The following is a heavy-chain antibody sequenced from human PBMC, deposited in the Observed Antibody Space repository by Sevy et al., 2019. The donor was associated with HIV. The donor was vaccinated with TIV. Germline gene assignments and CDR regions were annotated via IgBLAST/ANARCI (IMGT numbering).Heavy chain of an antibody. CDR1: GGSISSGSYY. CDR3: ARDSGSYPYYFDS. J-gene: IGHJ4*02. D-gene: IGHD1-26*01. CDR2: IHYSGST. V-gene: IGHV4-61*01. Sequence: SETLSLTWTVSGGSISSGSYYWSWIRQSPGKGLEWIGYIHYSGSTNYNPSLKSRVTVSVDTAKNQFTLKLSSVTAAATAVYYCARDSGSYPYYFDSWGQGTLVTVSS.